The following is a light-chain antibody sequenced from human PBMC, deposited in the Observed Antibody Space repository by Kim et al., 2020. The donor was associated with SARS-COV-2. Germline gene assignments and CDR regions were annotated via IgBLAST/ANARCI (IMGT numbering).Light chain of an antibody. CDR2: GAS. CDR3: QQYGNSPST. CDR1: QSVSSS. V-gene: IGKV3-20*01. J-gene: IGKJ5*01. Sequence: LAPGESAPLACRASQSVSSSLAWYQQKPGQAPRLLIHGASSRTTGIPDRFSGSGSGTDFTLTISRLEPEDFAVYYCQQYGNSPSTFGQGTRLEIK.